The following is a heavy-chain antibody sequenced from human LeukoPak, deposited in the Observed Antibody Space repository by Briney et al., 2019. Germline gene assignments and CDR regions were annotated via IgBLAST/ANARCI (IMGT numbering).Heavy chain of an antibody. J-gene: IGHJ6*02. V-gene: IGHV4-34*01. CDR3: ARGRLRYFQTYGMDV. CDR2: INHSGST. Sequence: KPSETLSLTCAVYGGSFSGYYWSWIRQPPGKGLEWIGEINHSGSTNYNPSLKSRVTISVDTSKNQFSLKLSSVTAADTAVYYCARGRLRYFQTYGMDVWGQGTTVTVSS. CDR1: GGSFSGYY. D-gene: IGHD3-9*01.